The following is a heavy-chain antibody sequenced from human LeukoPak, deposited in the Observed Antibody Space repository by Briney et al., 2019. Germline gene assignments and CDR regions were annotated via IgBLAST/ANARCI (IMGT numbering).Heavy chain of an antibody. Sequence: PSETLSLTCTVSSGSINSHYCNWIRQSPGKGLEWIGYIYNSGSINYNPSLKSRVTISVDTSKNQFSLKLSSVTAADTAIYYCATKVRGGFDIWGQGTMVTVSS. J-gene: IGHJ3*02. V-gene: IGHV4-59*11. CDR3: ATKVRGGFDI. CDR2: IYNSGSI. D-gene: IGHD2-15*01. CDR1: SGSINSHY.